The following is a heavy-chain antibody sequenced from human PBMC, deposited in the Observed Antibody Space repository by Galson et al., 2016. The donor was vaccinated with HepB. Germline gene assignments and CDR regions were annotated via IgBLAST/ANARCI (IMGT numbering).Heavy chain of an antibody. Sequence: SLRLSCAASGFRFSSYAMHWVRQAPGKGLEWVAMISSDGSDEYYADSVNGRVTISRDNSKNTLYLQMNSLRADDTALYYCAKGKGRGTWHTYAFDIWGQGTMVTVSS. V-gene: IGHV3-30*18. J-gene: IGHJ3*02. D-gene: IGHD5-24*01. CDR3: AKGKGRGTWHTYAFDI. CDR1: GFRFSSYA. CDR2: ISSDGSDE.